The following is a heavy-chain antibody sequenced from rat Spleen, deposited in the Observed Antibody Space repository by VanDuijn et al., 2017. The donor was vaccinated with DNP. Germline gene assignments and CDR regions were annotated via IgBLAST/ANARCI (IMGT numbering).Heavy chain of an antibody. CDR2: ITSSGGST. V-gene: IGHV5-31*01. Sequence: EVQLVESGGDLVQPGRSLKLSCVASGFTFNNYWMTWIRQVTGKGLEWVASITSSGGSTYYPDSVKGRFTISRDNAKNTLYLQMNSLRSEDTATYYCTTFEGTNAWGQGTSVTVSS. J-gene: IGHJ4*01. D-gene: IGHD1-11*01. CDR1: GFTFNNYW. CDR3: TTFEGTNA.